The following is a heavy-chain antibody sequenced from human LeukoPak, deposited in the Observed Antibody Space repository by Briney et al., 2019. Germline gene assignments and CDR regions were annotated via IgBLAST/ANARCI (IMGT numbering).Heavy chain of an antibody. CDR3: ARRGRYGGNPGDY. Sequence: SETLSLTCSVSGGSINFNHWSWIRQPAGKGLEWIGEINHSGSTNYNPSLKSRVTISVDTSKNQFSLKLSSVTAADTAVYYCARRGRYGGNPGDYWGQGTLVTVSS. CDR1: GGSINFNH. D-gene: IGHD4-23*01. V-gene: IGHV4-34*01. CDR2: INHSGST. J-gene: IGHJ4*02.